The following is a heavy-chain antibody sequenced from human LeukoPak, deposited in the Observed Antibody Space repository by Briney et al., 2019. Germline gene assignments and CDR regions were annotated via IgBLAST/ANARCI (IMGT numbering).Heavy chain of an antibody. CDR2: MNPNSGNT. J-gene: IGHJ6*03. V-gene: IGHV1-8*01. CDR1: GYTFTSYD. Sequence: ASVKVSCKASGYTFTSYDINWVRQATGQGLEWMGWMNPNSGNTGYAQKFQGRVTMTRNTSISTAYMELSSLRSEDAAVYYCARALRSPPDHSIASYYYYMDVWGKGTTVTVSS. CDR3: ARALRSPPDHSIASYYYYMDV. D-gene: IGHD6-6*01.